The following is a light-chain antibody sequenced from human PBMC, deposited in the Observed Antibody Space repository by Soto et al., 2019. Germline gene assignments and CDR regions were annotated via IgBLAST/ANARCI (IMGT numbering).Light chain of an antibody. CDR3: SSYTINTLYV. Sequence: QSVLTQPPSASGTPGQRVSISCSGSDSNIGDNAVNWFQQLPGTAPKLLIYSNRQRPSGVPDRFSGSKSGTSASLTISGLQTEDEADYYCSSYTINTLYVFGTGTKVTVL. V-gene: IGLV1-44*01. CDR1: DSNIGDNA. CDR2: SNR. J-gene: IGLJ1*01.